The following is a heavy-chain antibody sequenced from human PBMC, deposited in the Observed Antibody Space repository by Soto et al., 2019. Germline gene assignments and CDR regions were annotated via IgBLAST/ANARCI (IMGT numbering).Heavy chain of an antibody. J-gene: IGHJ6*02. V-gene: IGHV4-30-2*01. CDR2: IYHSGST. Sequence: QLQLQESGSGLVKPSQTLSLTCAVSGGSISSGGYSWSWIRQPPGKGLEWIGYIYHSGSTYYNPSLKSRVTISVDRSKNQFSLKLSSVTAADTAVYYCARAKGDLHYDILTGYSTYYYYGMDVWGQGTTVTVSS. CDR1: GGSISSGGYS. CDR3: ARAKGDLHYDILTGYSTYYYYGMDV. D-gene: IGHD3-9*01.